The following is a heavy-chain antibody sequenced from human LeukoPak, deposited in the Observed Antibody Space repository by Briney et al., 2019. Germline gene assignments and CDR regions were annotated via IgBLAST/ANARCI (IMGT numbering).Heavy chain of an antibody. D-gene: IGHD5-12*01. J-gene: IGHJ4*02. CDR1: GYTFAGYY. CDR3: ARVRGYSGPPEI. CDR2: INPNSGGT. V-gene: IGHV1-2*02. Sequence: GASVKVSCEASGYTFAGYYMHWVRQAPGQGLEWMGWINPNSGGTNYAQKFQGRVTMTRDTSISTAYMELSRLRSDDTAVYYCARVRGYSGPPEIWGQGTLVTVSS.